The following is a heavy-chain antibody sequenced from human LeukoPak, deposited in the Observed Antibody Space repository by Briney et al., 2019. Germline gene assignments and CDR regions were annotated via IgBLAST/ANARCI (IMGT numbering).Heavy chain of an antibody. D-gene: IGHD6-19*01. CDR3: AKRLSGTRYSSSHFDY. V-gene: IGHV3-23*01. CDR1: GFTFRNYG. J-gene: IGHJ4*02. Sequence: GGSLRLSCAASGFTFRNYGMTWVRQAPGKGLEWVATVSTGGDRTYYADSVKGRFTISRDNSKNTLYLQMNSLRAEDTAVYYCAKRLSGTRYSSSHFDYWGQGTLVTVSS. CDR2: VSTGGDRT.